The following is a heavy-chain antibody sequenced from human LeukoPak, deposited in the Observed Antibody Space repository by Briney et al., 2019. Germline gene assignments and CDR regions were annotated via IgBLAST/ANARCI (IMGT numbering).Heavy chain of an antibody. CDR2: IYHSGST. V-gene: IGHV4-30-2*01. Sequence: SQTLSLTCAVSGGSISSGGYSWSWIRQPPGKGLEWIGYIYHSGSTYYNPSLKSRVTISVDRSKNQFSLKLSSVTAADTAVYHCARARVTTSSRYFDLWGRGTLVTVSS. CDR1: GGSISSGGYS. CDR3: ARARVTTSSRYFDL. D-gene: IGHD4-17*01. J-gene: IGHJ2*01.